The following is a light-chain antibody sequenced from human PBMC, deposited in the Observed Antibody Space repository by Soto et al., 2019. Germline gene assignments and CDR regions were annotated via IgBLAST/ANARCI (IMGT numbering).Light chain of an antibody. J-gene: IGKJ4*01. CDR3: LQRTNWPLT. Sequence: EIVLTQSPATLSLSLGERVTLSCRASQSVDTFLVWYQQKPGKAPSLLIYDASNRAAGIPARFSGSGSGTDFPLTISSLEPEVFAVYYCLQRTNWPLTFGRGTKVEIK. CDR2: DAS. CDR1: QSVDTF. V-gene: IGKV3-11*01.